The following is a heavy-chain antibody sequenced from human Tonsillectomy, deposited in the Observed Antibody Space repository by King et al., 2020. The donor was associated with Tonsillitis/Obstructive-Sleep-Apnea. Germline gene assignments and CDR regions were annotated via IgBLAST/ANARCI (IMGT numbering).Heavy chain of an antibody. J-gene: IGHJ4*02. CDR2: IWSDGKQI. Sequence: HWVRQAQGKGLEWVAIIWSDGKQIYYADSVKGRFTFSRDSSKNTLNLQMDSLRVEDTAVYYCAPGSQHCSPASCYPFDNWCQGTLVTVSS. V-gene: IGHV3-33*01. D-gene: IGHD2-2*01. CDR3: APGSQHCSPASCYPFDN.